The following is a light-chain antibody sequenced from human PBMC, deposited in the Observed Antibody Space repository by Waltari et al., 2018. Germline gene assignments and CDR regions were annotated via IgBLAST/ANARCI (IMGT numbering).Light chain of an antibody. CDR1: YSNIGNNV. Sequence: QSVLTQPPSASEAPGQRVTISCSGTYSNIGNNVVNWYQQLPGKAPKLLIYRDDQRPSGVPDRCSASKSGSSASLAIGGLQSEDEADYYCASWDDRLNGHWVFGGGTKVTVL. V-gene: IGLV1-44*01. CDR2: RDD. CDR3: ASWDDRLNGHWV. J-gene: IGLJ3*02.